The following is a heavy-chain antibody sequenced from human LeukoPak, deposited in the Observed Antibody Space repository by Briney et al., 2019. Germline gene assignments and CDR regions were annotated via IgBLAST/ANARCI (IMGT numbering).Heavy chain of an antibody. D-gene: IGHD3-10*01. CDR1: GGSFSGYY. J-gene: IGHJ4*02. V-gene: IGHV4-34*11. Sequence: SETLSLTCAVYGGSFSGYYWSWIRQPPGKGLEWIGSIYYSGSTNYNPSLKSRVTMSVDTSKNQFSLKLSSVTAADTAVYYCARDSVLLWFGELLGFWGQGTLVTVSS. CDR3: ARDSVLLWFGELLGF. CDR2: IYYSGST.